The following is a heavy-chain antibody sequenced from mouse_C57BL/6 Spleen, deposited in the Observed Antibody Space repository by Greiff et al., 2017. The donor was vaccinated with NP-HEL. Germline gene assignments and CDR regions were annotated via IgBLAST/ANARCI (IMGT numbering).Heavy chain of an antibody. CDR3: ARRGTTVRD. J-gene: IGHJ2*01. V-gene: IGHV1-50*01. CDR2: IDPSASYT. D-gene: IGHD1-1*01. CDR1: GYTFTSYW. Sequence: QVQLQQPGAELVKPGASVKLSCKASGYTFTSYWMQWVKQRPGQGLEWIGEIDPSASYTNYNQKFKGKATLTVDTSSSTAYMQLSSLTSEDSAVYYCARRGTTVRDWGQGTTLTVSS.